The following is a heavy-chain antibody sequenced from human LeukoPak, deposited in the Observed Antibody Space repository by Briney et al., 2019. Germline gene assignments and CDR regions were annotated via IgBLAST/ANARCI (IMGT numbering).Heavy chain of an antibody. Sequence: PSETLSLTCTVSGGSISSGGYYWSWIRQPPGKGLEWTGYIYHSGSTYYNPSLKSRVTISVDRSKNQFSLKLSSVTAADTAVYYCASTYCGGDCYPDPYFDYWGQGTLVTVSS. CDR1: GGSISSGGYY. V-gene: IGHV4-30-2*01. D-gene: IGHD2-21*01. CDR2: IYHSGST. J-gene: IGHJ4*02. CDR3: ASTYCGGDCYPDPYFDY.